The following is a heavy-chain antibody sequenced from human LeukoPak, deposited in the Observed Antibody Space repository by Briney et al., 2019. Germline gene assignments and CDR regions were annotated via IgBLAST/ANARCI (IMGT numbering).Heavy chain of an antibody. V-gene: IGHV3-21*01. CDR3: VRAVEYYYDSSGYAVDY. Sequence: PGGSLRLSCAASGFTFARYSMNWVRQAPGKGLEWVSSISSSSSNIYYADSVTGRFTISRDNAKNSLYLQMNSLRVEDTAVYYCVRAVEYYYDSSGYAVDYWGQGTLVTVSS. CDR1: GFTFARYS. CDR2: ISSSSSNI. D-gene: IGHD3-22*01. J-gene: IGHJ4*02.